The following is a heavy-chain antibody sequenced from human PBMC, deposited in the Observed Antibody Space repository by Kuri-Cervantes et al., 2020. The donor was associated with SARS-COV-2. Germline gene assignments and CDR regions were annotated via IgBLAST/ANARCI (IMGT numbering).Heavy chain of an antibody. V-gene: IGHV5-51*01. CDR1: GYSFTSYW. J-gene: IGHJ4*02. CDR2: IYPGDSDT. D-gene: IGHD6-13*01. Sequence: GESLKISCKGSGYSFTSYWIGWVRQMPGKGLEWMGIIYPGDSDTRYSPSLKSRVTISVDTSKNQFSLKLSSVTAADTAVYYCARRGSSSLCRYWGQGTLVTVSS. CDR3: ARRGSSSLCRY.